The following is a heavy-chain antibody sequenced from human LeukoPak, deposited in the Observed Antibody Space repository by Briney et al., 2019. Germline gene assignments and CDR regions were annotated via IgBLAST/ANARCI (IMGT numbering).Heavy chain of an antibody. CDR2: ITGNDGST. V-gene: IGHV3-23*01. D-gene: IGHD2-15*01. CDR1: GFTFSSYA. Sequence: GGSLRLSCAASGFTFSSYAMSWVRQAPGEGLEWVSVITGNDGSTYYADSVKGRFTISRDNFQNTVYLQLGSLRVEDTAVYYCGKTTVGYSSGRYPGWPVDYWGQGALVTVSS. CDR3: GKTTVGYSSGRYPGWPVDY. J-gene: IGHJ4*02.